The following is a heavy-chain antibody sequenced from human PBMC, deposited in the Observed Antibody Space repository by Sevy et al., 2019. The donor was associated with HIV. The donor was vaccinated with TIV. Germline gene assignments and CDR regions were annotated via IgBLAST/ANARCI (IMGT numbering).Heavy chain of an antibody. Sequence: GGSLRLSCAASGFTFSDYYMSWIRQAPGKGLEWFSYFSPSGGGAYDAVSVKGRFTISRDTAKNSLSLQMNSLRAEDTAVYYCARLRWAKYYFDYWGQGSLVTVSS. D-gene: IGHD4-17*01. V-gene: IGHV3-11*01. J-gene: IGHJ4*02. CDR3: ARLRWAKYYFDY. CDR2: FSPSGGGA. CDR1: GFTFSDYY.